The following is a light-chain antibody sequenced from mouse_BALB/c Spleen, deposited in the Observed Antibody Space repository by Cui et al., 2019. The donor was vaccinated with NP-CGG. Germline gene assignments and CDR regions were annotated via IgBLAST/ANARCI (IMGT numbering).Light chain of an antibody. CDR3: ALWYSNHWV. CDR1: TGAITTSNY. J-gene: IGLJ1*01. CDR2: GTN. V-gene: IGLV1*01. Sequence: QAVATQESAMTTSPGETVTLICRSSTGAITTSNYANWVQEKPDHLFTGLIGGTNNRAPGVPARFSGSLIGDKAALTITGAQTEDEAIYFCALWYSNHWVFGGGTKLTVL.